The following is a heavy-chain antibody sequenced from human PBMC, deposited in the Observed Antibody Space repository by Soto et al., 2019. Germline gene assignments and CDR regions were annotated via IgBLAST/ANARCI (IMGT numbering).Heavy chain of an antibody. D-gene: IGHD5-18*01. CDR1: GGSISSYY. V-gene: IGHV4-4*07. J-gene: IGHJ4*02. CDR2: IYSSGST. CDR3: ARGYGDYVDY. Sequence: SAPLSITCTVSGGSISSYYWSWIRQPAGKGLEYIGRIYSSGSTNYNPSLKSRVTMSLDTSKNQFSLKLSSVTAADTAVYYCARGYGDYVDYWGQGALVTVSS.